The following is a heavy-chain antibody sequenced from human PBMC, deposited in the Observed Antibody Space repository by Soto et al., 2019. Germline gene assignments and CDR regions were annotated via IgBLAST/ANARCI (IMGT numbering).Heavy chain of an antibody. CDR2: ISAYNGNT. Sequence: ASVKVSCKASGYTFTSYGISWVRQAPGQGLEWMGWISAYNGNTNYAQKLQGRVTMTTDTSTSTAYMELRSLRSDDTAVYYCARDSYNWNDSGWFDPWGQGTLVTVSS. CDR3: ARDSYNWNDSGWFDP. CDR1: GYTFTSYG. V-gene: IGHV1-18*04. J-gene: IGHJ5*02. D-gene: IGHD1-20*01.